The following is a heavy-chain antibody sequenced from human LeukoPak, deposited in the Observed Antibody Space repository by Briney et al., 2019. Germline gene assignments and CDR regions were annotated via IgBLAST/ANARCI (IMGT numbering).Heavy chain of an antibody. D-gene: IGHD6-6*01. J-gene: IGHJ4*02. CDR1: GFTSSSYA. CDR3: ARRRQLARSYYFDY. CDR2: ISYDGSNK. Sequence: GRSLRLSCAASGFTSSSYAMHWVRQAPGKGLEWVAVISYDGSNKYYADSVKGRFTISRDNSKNTLYLQMNSLRAEDTAVYYCARRRQLARSYYFDYWGQGTLVTVSS. V-gene: IGHV3-30-3*01.